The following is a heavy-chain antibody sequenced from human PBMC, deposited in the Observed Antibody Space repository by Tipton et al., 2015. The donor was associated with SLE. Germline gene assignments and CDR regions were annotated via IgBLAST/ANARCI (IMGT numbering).Heavy chain of an antibody. Sequence: TLSLTCTVSGGSISSGGYYWSWIRRQPGKGLEWIGYIYYSGSTYYNPSLKSRVTISVDTSKNQFSLKLSSVTAADTAVYYCASLTIDTASFDYWGQGTLVTVSS. CDR1: GGSISSGGYY. V-gene: IGHV4-31*03. D-gene: IGHD5-18*01. CDR2: IYYSGST. J-gene: IGHJ4*02. CDR3: ASLTIDTASFDY.